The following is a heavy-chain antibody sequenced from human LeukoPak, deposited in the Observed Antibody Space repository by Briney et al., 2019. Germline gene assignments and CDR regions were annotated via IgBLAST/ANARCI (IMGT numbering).Heavy chain of an antibody. D-gene: IGHD1-14*01. CDR1: GGSISSYY. J-gene: IGHJ5*02. CDR3: ARLWRKDWFDP. CDR2: IYTSGST. Sequence: SETLSLTCTVSGGSISSYYWSWIRQPPGKGLEWIGYIYTSGSTNYNPPLKSRVTISVDTSKNQFSLKLSPVTAADTAVYYCARLWRKDWFDPWGQGTLVTVSS. V-gene: IGHV4-4*09.